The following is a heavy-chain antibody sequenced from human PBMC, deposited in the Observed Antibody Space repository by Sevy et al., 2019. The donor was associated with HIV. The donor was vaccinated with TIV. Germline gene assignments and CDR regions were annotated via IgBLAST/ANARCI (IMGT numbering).Heavy chain of an antibody. CDR2: INHSGST. CDR3: ATRRGHLSFHY. CDR1: TGSFSGYY. V-gene: IGHV4-34*01. J-gene: IGHJ4*02. Sequence: SETLSLTCVVYTGSFSGYYWSWTRQPPGKGLEWIGEINHSGSTNYNPSLKSRVTISADTSKNQFSLKLSSVTAADTAVYYCATRRGHLSFHYWGQGTLVTVSS.